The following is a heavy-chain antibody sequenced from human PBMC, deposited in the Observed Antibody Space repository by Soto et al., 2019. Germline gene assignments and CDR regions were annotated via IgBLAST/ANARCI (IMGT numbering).Heavy chain of an antibody. CDR1: GFTFSDYY. CDR2: ISSSSSYT. D-gene: IGHD2-15*01. J-gene: IGHJ6*02. V-gene: IGHV3-11*06. Sequence: PGGSLRLSCAASGFTFSDYYMSWIRQAPGKGLEWVSYISSSSSYTNYADSVKGRFTISRDNAKNSLYLQMNSLRAEDTAVYYCARDLYCSGGSCPDYGMDVWGQGTTVTVSS. CDR3: ARDLYCSGGSCPDYGMDV.